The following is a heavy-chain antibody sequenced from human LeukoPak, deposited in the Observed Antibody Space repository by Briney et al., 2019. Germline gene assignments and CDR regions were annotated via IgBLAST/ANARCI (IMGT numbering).Heavy chain of an antibody. J-gene: IGHJ4*02. CDR2: ISYDGTNK. D-gene: IGHD3-22*01. CDR1: GFTFSSYG. V-gene: IGHV3-30*03. Sequence: GGSLRLSCAASGFTFSSYGMHWVRQALGKGLEWVAVISYDGTNKYYADSVKGRFTISRDNSKNTLYLQMNSLRPEDTAVYYCASGYDSSGYYEFDYWGQGTLVTVSS. CDR3: ASGYDSSGYYEFDY.